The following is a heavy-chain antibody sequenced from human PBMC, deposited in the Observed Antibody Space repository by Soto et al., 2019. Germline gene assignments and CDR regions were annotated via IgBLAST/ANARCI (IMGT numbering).Heavy chain of an antibody. CDR3: SSEFPYYVSSDSYLDY. CDR1: GASVSGNSAA. Sequence: SQTLSPTCFSCGASVSGNSAAWNWIRQSPSRGLEWLGSTYYSSRWYNDYAVPVKSRITVTPDTSKNQFYLLLNSVTPGNTADYYCSSEFPYYVSSDSYLDYWGQGTLVTVSS. V-gene: IGHV6-1*01. CDR2: TYYSSRWYN. J-gene: IGHJ4*02. D-gene: IGHD3-16*01.